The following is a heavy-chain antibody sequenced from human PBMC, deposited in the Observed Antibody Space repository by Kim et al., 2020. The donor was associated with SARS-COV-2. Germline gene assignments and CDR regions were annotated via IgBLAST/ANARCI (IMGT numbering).Heavy chain of an antibody. J-gene: IGHJ3*02. CDR2: IDPSDSYT. V-gene: IGHV5-10-1*01. CDR3: ARQGYDSSGYFGHAFDI. D-gene: IGHD3-22*01. CDR1: GYSFTSYW. Sequence: GESLKISCKGSGYSFTSYWISWVRQMPGKGLEWMGRIDPSDSYTNYSPSFQGHVTISADKSISTAYLQWSSLKASDTAMYYCARQGYDSSGYFGHAFDIWGQGTMVTVSS.